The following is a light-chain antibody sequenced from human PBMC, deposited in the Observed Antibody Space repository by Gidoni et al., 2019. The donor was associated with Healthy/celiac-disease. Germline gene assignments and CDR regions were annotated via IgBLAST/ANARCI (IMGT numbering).Light chain of an antibody. Sequence: EMVLTQSPGTLSLSPGERATLSRRASQSVSSSYLARYQQKPGQAPLLLLYGASSRATGIPDRFSGSGSGTDFSLTISRLEPEDVAVYYCQQYGSSPRYTFGQGTKLEIK. J-gene: IGKJ2*01. V-gene: IGKV3-20*01. CDR2: GAS. CDR1: QSVSSSY. CDR3: QQYGSSPRYT.